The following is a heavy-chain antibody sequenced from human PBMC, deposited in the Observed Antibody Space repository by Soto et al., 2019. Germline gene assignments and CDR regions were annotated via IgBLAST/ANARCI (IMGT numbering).Heavy chain of an antibody. Sequence: QVQLVESGGGVVQPGRSLRLSCAASGFTFSSYAMHWVRQAPGKGLEWVAIISFDGSSKYYADSVQGRFSISRDNSKNTLYLQMNSLRAEDTALYYCARDQEITMIRGAIGHYGMDVWGQGTTVTVSS. J-gene: IGHJ6*02. V-gene: IGHV3-30-3*01. CDR2: ISFDGSSK. CDR3: ARDQEITMIRGAIGHYGMDV. CDR1: GFTFSSYA. D-gene: IGHD3-10*01.